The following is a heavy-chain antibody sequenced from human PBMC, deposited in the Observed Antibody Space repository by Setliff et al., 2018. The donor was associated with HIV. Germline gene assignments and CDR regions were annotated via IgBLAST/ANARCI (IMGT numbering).Heavy chain of an antibody. D-gene: IGHD2-21*01. Sequence: ASVKVSCKASGYALTSQFMHWVRQAPGQGLEWMGIISPSGDRTTYAQRFQGRVTITTDKSTSTVYMELSSLRSEDTAVYYCARERGVVIGSGNWYFDLWGRGTLVTVSS. CDR1: GYALTSQF. J-gene: IGHJ2*01. V-gene: IGHV1-46*01. CDR2: ISPSGDRT. CDR3: ARERGVVIGSGNWYFDL.